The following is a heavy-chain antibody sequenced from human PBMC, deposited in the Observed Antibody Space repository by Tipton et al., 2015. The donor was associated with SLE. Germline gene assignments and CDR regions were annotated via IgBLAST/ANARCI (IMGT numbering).Heavy chain of an antibody. CDR1: GGSISSGSYY. J-gene: IGHJ3*02. CDR2: IHISGST. V-gene: IGHV4-61*02. Sequence: TLSLTCTVSGGSISSGSYYWSWTRQPAGKGLEWIGRIHISGSTNYNPSLKSRVTISVDTSKNQFSLKLSSVTAADTAVYYCARDRGDFWSGYYPYAFDIWGQGTMVTVSS. CDR3: ARDRGDFWSGYYPYAFDI. D-gene: IGHD3-3*01.